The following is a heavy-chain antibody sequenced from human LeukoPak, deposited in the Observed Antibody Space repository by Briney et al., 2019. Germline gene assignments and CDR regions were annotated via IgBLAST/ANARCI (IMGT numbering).Heavy chain of an antibody. CDR3: AELGITMIGGV. V-gene: IGHV3-48*04. CDR2: ISSSGSTI. J-gene: IGHJ6*04. CDR1: GFTFTTYS. D-gene: IGHD3-10*02. Sequence: GGSLRLSCEASGFTFTTYSMNWVRQAPGKGLEWVSYISSSGSTIYYADSVKGRFTISRDNAKNSLYLQMNSLRAEDTAVYYCAELGITMIGGVWGKGTTVTISS.